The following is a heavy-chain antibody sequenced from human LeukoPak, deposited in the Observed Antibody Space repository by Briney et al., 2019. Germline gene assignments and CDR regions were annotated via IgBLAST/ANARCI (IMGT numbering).Heavy chain of an antibody. CDR2: INSDGSST. D-gene: IGHD6-13*01. V-gene: IGHV3-74*01. Sequence: GGSLRLSCAASGFTFSSYWMHWVRQVPGKGVAWVSYINSDGSSTSYADSVKGRFTISRDNAKSTLYLQMNSLRAEDTAVYYCARDQGSSSHDYWGQGTLVTVSS. CDR3: ARDQGSSSHDY. CDR1: GFTFSSYW. J-gene: IGHJ4*02.